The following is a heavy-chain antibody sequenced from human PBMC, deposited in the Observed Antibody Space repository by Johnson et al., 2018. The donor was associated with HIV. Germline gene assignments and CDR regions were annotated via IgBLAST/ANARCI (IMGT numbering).Heavy chain of an antibody. D-gene: IGHD3-16*01. V-gene: IGHV3-30*02. Sequence: QVQLVESGGGVVQPGGSLRLSCAASGFTFSSYGMHWVRQAPGKGLEWVAFIRYDGSNKYYADSVKGRFTISRDNSKNTLYLQMNSLRAEYTAVYCCAKDRSGGWPVWAFDIVGRGTMVTVS. CDR3: AKDRSGGWPVWAFDI. CDR1: GFTFSSYG. CDR2: IRYDGSNK. J-gene: IGHJ3*02.